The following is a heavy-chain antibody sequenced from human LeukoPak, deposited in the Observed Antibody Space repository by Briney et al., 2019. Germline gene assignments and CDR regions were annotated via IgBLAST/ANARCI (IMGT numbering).Heavy chain of an antibody. CDR2: IYYSGST. CDR1: GGSISSYY. J-gene: IGHJ4*02. Sequence: PSETLSLTCTVPGGSISSYYWSWIRQPPGKGLEWIGYIYYSGSTNYNPSLKSRVTISVDTSKNQFSLKLSSVTAADTAVYYCARVGSSGWAYYFDYWGQGTLVTVSS. D-gene: IGHD6-19*01. V-gene: IGHV4-59*01. CDR3: ARVGSSGWAYYFDY.